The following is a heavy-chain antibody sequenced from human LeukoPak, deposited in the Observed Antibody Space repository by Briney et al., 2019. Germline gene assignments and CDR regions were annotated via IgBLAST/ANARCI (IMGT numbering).Heavy chain of an antibody. Sequence: GESLRLSCAASGFTFGNSWVHWVRQAPGKGLVWVSRVKSDGSSTSYADSVKGRFTISRDNARNTLYLQMNSLRAEDTAVYYCARDEFLGPVTAYLDYWGQGTPVTVSS. CDR1: GFTFGNSW. V-gene: IGHV3-74*01. J-gene: IGHJ4*02. CDR3: ARDEFLGPVTAYLDY. CDR2: VKSDGSST. D-gene: IGHD2-21*02.